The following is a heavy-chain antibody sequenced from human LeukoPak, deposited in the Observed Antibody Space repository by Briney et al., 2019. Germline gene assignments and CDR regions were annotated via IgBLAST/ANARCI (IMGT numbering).Heavy chain of an antibody. V-gene: IGHV1-69*13. CDR2: IIPIFGTA. Sequence: SVKVSCKASGGTFSSYAISWVRQAPGQGLEWMGGIIPIFGTANYAQKFQGRVTITADESTSTAYMELSSLRSEDTAVYYCALYKGSGSYYPIDYWGQGTLVTVSS. CDR3: ALYKGSGSYYPIDY. CDR1: GGTFSSYA. J-gene: IGHJ4*02. D-gene: IGHD3-10*01.